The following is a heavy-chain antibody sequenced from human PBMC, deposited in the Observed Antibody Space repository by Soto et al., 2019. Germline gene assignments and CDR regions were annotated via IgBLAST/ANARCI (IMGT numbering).Heavy chain of an antibody. CDR2: IFYSGGT. Sequence: SETMSLTCTVVGGSILDSTYYWAWIRQSPGKGLEWIGTIFYSGGTFYTPSLKSRVTMSVDTSNNQFSLKLNSMTAADTAVYYCARQATGYYYGWFDPWGQGTLVTVSS. V-gene: IGHV4-39*01. D-gene: IGHD3-22*01. J-gene: IGHJ5*02. CDR3: ARQATGYYYGWFDP. CDR1: GGSILDSTYY.